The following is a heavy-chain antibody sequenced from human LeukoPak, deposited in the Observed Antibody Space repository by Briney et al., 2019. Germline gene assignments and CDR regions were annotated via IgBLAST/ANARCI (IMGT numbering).Heavy chain of an antibody. V-gene: IGHV3-30*18. CDR1: GFTVSSYG. CDR3: AKGDGGSWVFDY. D-gene: IGHD6-13*01. J-gene: IGHJ4*02. CDR2: ISDDGTNQ. Sequence: PGGSLTLSCAASGFTVSSYGMHWVRQAQGQGLEWVAVISDDGTNQYYADYVKGRFTISRDNSKNPLYMQMNSLRVEDTAVYYCAKGDGGSWVFDYWGQGTLVTVSS.